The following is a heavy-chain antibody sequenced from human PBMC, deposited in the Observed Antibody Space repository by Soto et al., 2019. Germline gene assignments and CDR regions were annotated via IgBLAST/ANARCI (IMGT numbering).Heavy chain of an antibody. CDR2: LSGSGTST. Sequence: PGGSLRLSCAASGFSFVNYAMNWVRQAPGKGLEWVSGLSGSGTSTYYADSVKGRFTISRDNSRDTLFLQMNSLTADDTAVYYCAKATTNGRRFNPFDSWGPGALVTVSS. CDR1: GFSFVNYA. J-gene: IGHJ4*02. V-gene: IGHV3-23*01. CDR3: AKATTNGRRFNPFDS. D-gene: IGHD1-7*01.